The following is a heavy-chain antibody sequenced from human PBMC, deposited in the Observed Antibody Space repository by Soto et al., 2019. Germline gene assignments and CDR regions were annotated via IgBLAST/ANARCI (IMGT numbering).Heavy chain of an antibody. J-gene: IGHJ4*02. CDR3: ARQSYYSDNSGYYFDY. V-gene: IGHV5-51*01. CDR2: IYPGDSDT. D-gene: IGHD3-22*01. Sequence: PGESLKISCKGSGYKFTSYWIGWVRQMPGKDLEWMGIIYPGDSDTRYSPSFQGQISISADKSISTAYLQWSSLKASDTAMYYCARQSYYSDNSGYYFDYWGQGTLVTVS. CDR1: GYKFTSYW.